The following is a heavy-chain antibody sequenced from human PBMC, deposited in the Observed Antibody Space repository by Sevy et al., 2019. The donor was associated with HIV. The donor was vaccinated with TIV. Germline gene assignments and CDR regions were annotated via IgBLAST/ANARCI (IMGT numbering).Heavy chain of an antibody. J-gene: IGHJ3*02. V-gene: IGHV4-39*01. Sequence: SETLSLTCTVSGGSISSSSYYWGWIRQPPGKGLEWIGSIYYSGCTYYNPSLKSRVTISVDTSKNQFSLKLSSVTAADTAVYYCARPGITIFGVVMASAFDIWGQGTMVTVSS. CDR1: GGSISSSSYY. CDR3: ARPGITIFGVVMASAFDI. D-gene: IGHD3-3*01. CDR2: IYYSGCT.